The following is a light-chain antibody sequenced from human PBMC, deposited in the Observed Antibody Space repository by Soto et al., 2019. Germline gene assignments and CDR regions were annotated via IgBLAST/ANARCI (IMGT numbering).Light chain of an antibody. J-gene: IGKJ4*01. V-gene: IGKV3-11*01. CDR1: QSVSSY. CDR2: EAS. Sequence: EIVLTQSPATLSLSPGERVTLSCRASQSVSSYLAWYQQKPGQAPRLLIYEASNRATGIPARFSGSGSGTDFTLIISSLVPEDFAVYYCQQREAFGGGTKVEIK. CDR3: QQREA.